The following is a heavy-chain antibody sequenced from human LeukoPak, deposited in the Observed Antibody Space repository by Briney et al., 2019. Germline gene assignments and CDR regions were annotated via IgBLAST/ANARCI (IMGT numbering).Heavy chain of an antibody. V-gene: IGHV3-30*18. Sequence: GGSLRLSCAASGFTFSTFGMHWVRQAPGKGLEWVAVISYDGNNEIYADSVKGRFTISRDNSKNTLYLQMNSLREEDTAVYYCAKDVSWGSSWSSGGNFDYWGQGTLVTVSS. CDR3: AKDVSWGSSWSSGGNFDY. J-gene: IGHJ4*02. CDR2: ISYDGNNE. D-gene: IGHD6-13*01. CDR1: GFTFSTFG.